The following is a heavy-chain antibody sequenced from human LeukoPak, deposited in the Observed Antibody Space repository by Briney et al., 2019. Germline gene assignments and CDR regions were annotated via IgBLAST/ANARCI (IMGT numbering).Heavy chain of an antibody. V-gene: IGHV1-69*06. CDR2: IIPIFGTA. D-gene: IGHD3-22*01. Sequence: SVKVSCKASGGTFSSYAISWVRQAPGQGLEWMGGIIPIFGTANYAQKFQGRVTITADTSASTAYMELSSLRSEDTAVYYCARATYYYDSSGYYYENWFDPWGQGTLVTVSS. J-gene: IGHJ5*02. CDR1: GGTFSSYA. CDR3: ARATYYYDSSGYYYENWFDP.